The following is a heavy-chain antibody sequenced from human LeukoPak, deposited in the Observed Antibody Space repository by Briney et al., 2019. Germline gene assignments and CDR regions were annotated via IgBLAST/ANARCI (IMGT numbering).Heavy chain of an antibody. CDR1: GFTFSSYG. CDR3: ARPLRWRTAFDI. CDR2: IWYDGSNK. J-gene: IGHJ3*02. Sequence: GGSLRLSCAASGFTFSSYGMHWVRQAPGKGLEWVAVIWYDGSNKYYADSVKGRFTISRDNSKNTLYLQMNSLRAEDTAVYYCARPLRWRTAFDIWGQGTMVTVSS. V-gene: IGHV3-33*01. D-gene: IGHD4-23*01.